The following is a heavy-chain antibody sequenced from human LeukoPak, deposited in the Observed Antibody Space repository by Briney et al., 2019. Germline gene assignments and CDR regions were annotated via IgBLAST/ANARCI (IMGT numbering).Heavy chain of an antibody. CDR2: ISAYNGNT. V-gene: IGHV1-18*01. CDR3: ARSPLPPTSYYYGSGSRNFDY. CDR1: GYTFTSYG. D-gene: IGHD3-10*01. J-gene: IGHJ4*02. Sequence: GASVKVSCKASGYTFTSYGISWVRQAPGQGLEWMGWISAYNGNTNYAQKLQGRVTMTTDTSTSTAYMELRSLRSDDTAVYYCARSPLPPTSYYYGSGSRNFDYWGQGTLVTVSS.